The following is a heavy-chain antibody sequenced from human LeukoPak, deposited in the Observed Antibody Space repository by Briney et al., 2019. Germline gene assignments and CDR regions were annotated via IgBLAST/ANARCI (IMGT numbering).Heavy chain of an antibody. CDR3: ARETSGSSDY. CDR2: VNSDGSST. V-gene: IGHV3-74*01. D-gene: IGHD3-22*01. CDR1: GFTFSSYW. Sequence: QPGGSLRLSCAASGFTFSSYWMHWVRQAPGKGLVWVSRVNSDGSSTGYADSVKGRFTISRDNAKNTLYLQLNSLRAEDTALYYCARETSGSSDYGGQGTLVTVSS. J-gene: IGHJ4*02.